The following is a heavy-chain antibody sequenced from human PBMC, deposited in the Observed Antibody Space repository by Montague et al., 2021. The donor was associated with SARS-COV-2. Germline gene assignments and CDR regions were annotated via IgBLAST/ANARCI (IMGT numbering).Heavy chain of an antibody. CDR2: IYYSGST. Sequence: SETLSLTCTVSGGSISSSSYYWGWIRQPPGKGLEWIGCIYYSGSTYYNPSLKSRVTISVDTSKNQFSLKLSSVTAADTAVYYCARRPTSSITIFGVAQLRGGGDYWGQGTLVTVSS. D-gene: IGHD3-3*01. CDR1: GGSISSSSYY. V-gene: IGHV4-39*01. J-gene: IGHJ4*02. CDR3: ARRPTSSITIFGVAQLRGGGDY.